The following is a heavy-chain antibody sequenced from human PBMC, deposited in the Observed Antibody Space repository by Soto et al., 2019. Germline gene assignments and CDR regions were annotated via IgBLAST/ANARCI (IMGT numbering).Heavy chain of an antibody. CDR1: GFTFSSYD. CDR3: AREGYYYDSSGYYYYGMDV. J-gene: IGHJ6*02. D-gene: IGHD3-22*01. V-gene: IGHV3-13*04. CDR2: IGTAGDT. Sequence: PGGSLRLSCAASGFTFSSYDMHWVRQATGKGLEWVSAIGTAGDTYYPGSVKGRFTISRENAKNSLYLQMNSLRAGDTAVYYCAREGYYYDSSGYYYYGMDVWGQGTTVTVSS.